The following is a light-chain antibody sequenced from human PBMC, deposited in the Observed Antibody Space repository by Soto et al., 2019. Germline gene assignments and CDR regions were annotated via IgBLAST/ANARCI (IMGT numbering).Light chain of an antibody. CDR3: QQRSNWPVT. Sequence: EIVLTQSPGTLSLSPGERATLSCRATESIRVNLVWYQQKPGQAPRLLIYDASKRATGIPARFSGSGSGTDFTLTISSLEPEDVEVYYCQQRSNWPVTFGQGRRLEIK. CDR2: DAS. J-gene: IGKJ5*01. CDR1: ESIRVN. V-gene: IGKV3-11*01.